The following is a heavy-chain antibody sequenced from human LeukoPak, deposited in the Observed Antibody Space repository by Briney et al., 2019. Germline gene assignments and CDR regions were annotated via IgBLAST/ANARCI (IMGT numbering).Heavy chain of an antibody. V-gene: IGHV3-7*01. Sequence: GGSLRLSCAASRFTFSTRWMNWVRQAPGKGLEWVAIIKEDGSEELYVDSVKGRFTISRDNAKNSLYLQMNNLRAEDTAVYYCASGRGWTFEYWCQGTQVAVSS. D-gene: IGHD6-19*01. CDR1: RFTFSTRW. CDR3: ASGRGWTFEY. CDR2: IKEDGSEE. J-gene: IGHJ4*02.